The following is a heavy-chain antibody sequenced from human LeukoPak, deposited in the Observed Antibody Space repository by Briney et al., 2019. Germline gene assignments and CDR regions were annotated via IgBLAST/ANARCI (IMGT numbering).Heavy chain of an antibody. CDR2: IYYSGGT. V-gene: IGHV4-39*07. Sequence: PSETLSLTCTVSGVSIGSSDYYWGWIRQTPGKGLEWIGSIYYSGGTYYNPSLKSRVTISVDRSKNQFSLKLSSVTAADTAVYYCARGYSSSWSEGYDYWGQGTLVTVSS. J-gene: IGHJ4*02. D-gene: IGHD6-13*01. CDR1: GVSIGSSDYY. CDR3: ARGYSSSWSEGYDY.